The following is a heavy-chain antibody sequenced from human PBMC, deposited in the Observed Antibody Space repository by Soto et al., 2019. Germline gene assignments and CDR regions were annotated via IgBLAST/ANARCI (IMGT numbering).Heavy chain of an antibody. D-gene: IGHD3-22*01. CDR3: ARHRFNYYDDTVYYYFDY. CDR1: GYTFTSYG. CDR2: ISGHNGNT. J-gene: IGHJ4*02. Sequence: ASVKVSCKASGYTFTSYGISWVRQAPGQGPEWMGWISGHNGNTNHPQSLQGRVTMTTDTSRNTAYMELRSLRSDDTAVYYCARHRFNYYDDTVYYYFDYWGQGTLVTVSS. V-gene: IGHV1-18*01.